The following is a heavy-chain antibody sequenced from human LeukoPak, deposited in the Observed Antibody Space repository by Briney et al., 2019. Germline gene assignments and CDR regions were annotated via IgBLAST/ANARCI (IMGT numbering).Heavy chain of an antibody. D-gene: IGHD6-13*01. Sequence: ASVKVSCKASGYTFTSYYMHWVRQAPGQGLEWRGIINPSGGSTSYAQKFQGRVTMTRDMSTSTVYMGLSSLRSEDTAVYYCARDITQAAAGPYDDYWGQGTLVTVSS. CDR3: ARDITQAAAGPYDDY. V-gene: IGHV1-46*01. CDR2: INPSGGST. CDR1: GYTFTSYY. J-gene: IGHJ4*02.